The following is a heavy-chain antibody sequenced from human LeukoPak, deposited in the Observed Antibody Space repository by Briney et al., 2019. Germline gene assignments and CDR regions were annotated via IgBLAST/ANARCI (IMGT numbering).Heavy chain of an antibody. CDR3: AKKEDATMVHHYFDY. Sequence: GGSLRLSCAASGFTFSSYAMTWVRQAPGKGLEWVSGISDSGDSTYYADSVKGRFTISRDNSKNTLYLQMNSLRAEDTAVYYCAKKEDATMVHHYFDYWGQGTLVTVSS. D-gene: IGHD5-18*01. CDR2: ISDSGDST. J-gene: IGHJ4*02. CDR1: GFTFSSYA. V-gene: IGHV3-23*01.